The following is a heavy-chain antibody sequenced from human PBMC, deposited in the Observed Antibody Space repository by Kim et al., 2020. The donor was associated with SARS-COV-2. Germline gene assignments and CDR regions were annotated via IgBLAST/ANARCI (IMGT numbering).Heavy chain of an antibody. Sequence: YADSVKGRFTISRDNSKNTLYLQMNSLRAEDTAVYYCAKEGHYVWESMDVWGQGTTVTVSS. D-gene: IGHD3-16*01. J-gene: IGHJ6*02. V-gene: IGHV3-23*01. CDR3: AKEGHYVWESMDV.